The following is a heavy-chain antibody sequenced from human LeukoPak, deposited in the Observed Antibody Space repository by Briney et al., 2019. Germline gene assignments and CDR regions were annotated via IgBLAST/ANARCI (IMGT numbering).Heavy chain of an antibody. D-gene: IGHD2-21*01. CDR1: GFTFSSYA. CDR2: ISYDGNNK. CDR3: AKDRTGVAMGDY. J-gene: IGHJ4*02. V-gene: IGHV3-30*18. Sequence: GGSLRLSCAASGFTFSSYAMHWVRQAPGKGLEWVAMISYDGNNKYYADSVKGRFTISRDTSKNTLYLEMNSLRAEDTAVYYCAKDRTGVAMGDYWGQGTLVTVSS.